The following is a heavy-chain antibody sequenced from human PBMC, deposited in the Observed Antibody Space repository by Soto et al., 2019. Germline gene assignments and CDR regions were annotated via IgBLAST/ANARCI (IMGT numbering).Heavy chain of an antibody. J-gene: IGHJ4*02. CDR2: IDPSDSQT. D-gene: IGHD3-22*01. Sequence: ESLKISCKGSGYSFAGYWITWVRQKPGKGLEWMGRIDPSDSQTYYSPSFRGHVTISVTKSITTVFLQWSSLRASDTAMYYCARQIYDSDTGPNFQYYFDSWGQGTPVTVSS. CDR3: ARQIYDSDTGPNFQYYFDS. V-gene: IGHV5-10-1*01. CDR1: GYSFAGYW.